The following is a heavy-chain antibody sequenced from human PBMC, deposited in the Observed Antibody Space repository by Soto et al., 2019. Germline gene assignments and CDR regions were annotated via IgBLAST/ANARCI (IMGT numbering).Heavy chain of an antibody. Sequence: SETLSLTCTVSGGSISSYYWSWIRQPPGKGLELIGYIYYSGSTNYNPSLKSRVTISVDTSKNQFSLKLSSVTAADTAVYYCARVSVLRFLEGAALFDYWGQGTLVTVSS. CDR1: GGSISSYY. CDR3: ARVSVLRFLEGAALFDY. CDR2: IYYSGST. D-gene: IGHD3-3*01. V-gene: IGHV4-59*01. J-gene: IGHJ4*02.